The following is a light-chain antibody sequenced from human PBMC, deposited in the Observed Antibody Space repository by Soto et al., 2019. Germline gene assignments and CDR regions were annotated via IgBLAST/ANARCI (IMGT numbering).Light chain of an antibody. CDR1: QSVDRY. CDR3: QQYKDYTWT. CDR2: DAS. Sequence: DIQMTQSPSTLSASVGDRVSITCRASQSVDRYLAWYQQKPGKAPHLLIYDASSLESGVPSRFSGSGSGIEFTLTISRLQPDDFTTFYCQQYKDYTWTFGQGTKVEV. J-gene: IGKJ1*01. V-gene: IGKV1-5*01.